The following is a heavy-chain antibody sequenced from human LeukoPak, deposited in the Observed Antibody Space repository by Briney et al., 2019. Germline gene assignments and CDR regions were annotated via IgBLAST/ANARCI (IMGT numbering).Heavy chain of an antibody. J-gene: IGHJ3*02. CDR1: GDIFSTFA. CDR2: ISTISST. V-gene: IGHV3-23*01. Sequence: GGSLRLSCAASGDIFSTFAMSWVRQAPGRGLEWVSGISTISSTFYADSVKGRFTISRDNSKDTLYLQMNSLRAEDTAVYYCAKSPALWLEETGTAFDIWGRGTMVTVCS. D-gene: IGHD3-10*01. CDR3: AKSPALWLEETGTAFDI.